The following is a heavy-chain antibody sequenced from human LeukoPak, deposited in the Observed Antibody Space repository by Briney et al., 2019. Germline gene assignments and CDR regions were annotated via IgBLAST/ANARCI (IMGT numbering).Heavy chain of an antibody. V-gene: IGHV3-21*01. J-gene: IGHJ4*02. CDR3: ARDYNYDILTGYIRSRFFDY. CDR1: GFTFSSYS. Sequence: GGPLRLSCAASGFTFSSYSMNWVRQAPGKGLECVSSISGSSSYIYYADSVKGRFTISRENAKDSLHLQMNSLRAEDTAVYYCARDYNYDILTGYIRSRFFDYWGQGTLVTVSS. D-gene: IGHD3-9*01. CDR2: ISGSSSYI.